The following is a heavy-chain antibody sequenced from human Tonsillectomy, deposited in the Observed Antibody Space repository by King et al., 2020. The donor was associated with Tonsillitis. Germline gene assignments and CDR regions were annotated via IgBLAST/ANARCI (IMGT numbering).Heavy chain of an antibody. CDR1: GGSISRGGFY. J-gene: IGHJ4*02. Sequence: QLQESGPGLVKPSQTLSLTCTVSGGSISRGGFYWSWIRQHPGKGLEWIGYIYYSGSTYYNPSLKSRGTISVDTSKNQFSLKLSSVTAADTAVYYCARSYGSGTYYMDYWGQGTLVTVSS. CDR2: IYYSGST. CDR3: ARSYGSGTYYMDY. V-gene: IGHV4-31*03. D-gene: IGHD3-10*01.